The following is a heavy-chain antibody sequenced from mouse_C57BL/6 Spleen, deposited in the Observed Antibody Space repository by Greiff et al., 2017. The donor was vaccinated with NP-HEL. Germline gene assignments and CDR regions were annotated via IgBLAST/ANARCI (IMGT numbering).Heavy chain of an antibody. V-gene: IGHV2-6*01. CDR1: GFSLTSYG. CDR3: ASGWEGAWFAY. CDR2: IWGVGST. Sequence: VKLMESGPGLVAPSQSLSITCTVSGFSLTSYGVDWVRQSPGKGLEWLGVIWGVGSTNYNAARKSRLSISKDNSKSQGFLKMNSLQTDDTAMYYCASGWEGAWFAYWGQGTLVTVSA. J-gene: IGHJ3*01. D-gene: IGHD4-1*01.